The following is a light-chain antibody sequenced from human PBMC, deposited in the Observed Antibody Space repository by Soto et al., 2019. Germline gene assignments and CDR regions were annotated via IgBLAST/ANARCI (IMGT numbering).Light chain of an antibody. J-gene: IGLJ1*01. V-gene: IGLV2-14*01. CDR1: SSDVGGHDY. Sequence: QSVLTQSASVSGSPGQSITISCTGTSSDVGGHDYVSWYQQHPGKAPTLMIYHVTNRPSGVSSRFSGSKSGNMAFLIISGLQAEDDAYYYCSSYTSCSTFVFGTGPNVAVL. CDR3: SSYTSCSTFV. CDR2: HVT.